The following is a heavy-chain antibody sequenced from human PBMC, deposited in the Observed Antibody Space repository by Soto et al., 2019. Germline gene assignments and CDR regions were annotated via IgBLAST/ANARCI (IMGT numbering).Heavy chain of an antibody. Sequence: QVQLQESGPGLVKPSGTLSLTCAVSGGSISSSNWWSWVRQPPGKGRGWIGEIYHSGSTNYNPSLKSRVTLSVGKSKNQFCLKLSSVTAPATAVYYCAGVFSRQPPPSWGQGTLFTVSS. CDR3: AGVFSRQPPPS. CDR2: IYHSGST. V-gene: IGHV4-4*02. J-gene: IGHJ4*02. CDR1: GGSISSSNW. D-gene: IGHD3-9*01.